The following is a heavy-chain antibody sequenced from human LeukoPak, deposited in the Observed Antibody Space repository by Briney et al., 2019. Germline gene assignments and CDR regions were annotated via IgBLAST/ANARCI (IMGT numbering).Heavy chain of an antibody. CDR1: GYTFTSYD. J-gene: IGHJ6*02. V-gene: IGHV1-8*01. CDR3: ARGPHCSSTSCHPYYYYGMDV. D-gene: IGHD2-2*01. Sequence: ASVKVSCKASGYTFTSYDINWVRQAAGQGLEWMGWMSPNSGNTGYAQKFQGRVTMTRNTSISTAYMELSSLRSEDTAVYYCARGPHCSSTSCHPYYYYGMDVWGQGTTVTVSS. CDR2: MSPNSGNT.